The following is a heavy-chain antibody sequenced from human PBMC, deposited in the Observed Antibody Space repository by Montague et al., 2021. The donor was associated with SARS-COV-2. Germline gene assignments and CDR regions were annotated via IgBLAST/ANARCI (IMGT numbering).Heavy chain of an antibody. Sequence: TLSLTCTVSGGSISSGGYYWGWIRQHPGKGLEWIGYIYYSGSTYYNPSLKSRVTISADTSKNQFSLKLSSVTAADTAVYYCARVEFDGGYDSVPLDVWGQGTTVTVSS. CDR3: ARVEFDGGYDSVPLDV. J-gene: IGHJ6*02. D-gene: IGHD5-12*01. CDR1: GGSISSGGYY. CDR2: IYYSGST. V-gene: IGHV4-31*03.